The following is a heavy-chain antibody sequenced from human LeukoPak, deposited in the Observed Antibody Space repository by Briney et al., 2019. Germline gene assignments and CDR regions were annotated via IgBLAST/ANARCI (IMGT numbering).Heavy chain of an antibody. J-gene: IGHJ6*04. D-gene: IGHD6-13*01. CDR2: ISYDGSNK. V-gene: IGHV3-30*18. CDR3: AKDQAAVDSSWQVWYYYYGMDV. Sequence: PGGSLRLSCAASGFTFSSYGMHWVRQAPGKGLEWVAVISYDGSNKYYADSVKGRFTISRDNSKNTLYLQMNCLRAEDTAVYYCAKDQAAVDSSWQVWYYYYGMDVWGKGTTVTVSS. CDR1: GFTFSSYG.